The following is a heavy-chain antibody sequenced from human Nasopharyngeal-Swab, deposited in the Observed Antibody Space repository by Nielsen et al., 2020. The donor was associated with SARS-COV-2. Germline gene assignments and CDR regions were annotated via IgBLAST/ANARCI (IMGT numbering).Heavy chain of an antibody. CDR3: ARDRVDSSSWGYYYYGMDV. CDR1: GFTFSSYD. Sequence: GESLKISCAASGFTFSSYDMHWVRQATGKGLEWVSAIGTAGDTYYPGSVKGRFTISSENAKNSLYLQMDSLRAGDTAVYYCARDRVDSSSWGYYYYGMDVWGQGTTVTVSS. V-gene: IGHV3-13*01. CDR2: IGTAGDT. J-gene: IGHJ6*02. D-gene: IGHD6-13*01.